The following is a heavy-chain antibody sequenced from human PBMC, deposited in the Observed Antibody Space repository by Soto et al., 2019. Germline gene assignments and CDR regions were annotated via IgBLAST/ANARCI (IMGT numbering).Heavy chain of an antibody. V-gene: IGHV3-11*06. CDR2: ISSSGDYT. CDR1: GFTFSDYY. Sequence: QVQLVESGGGLVKPGGSLRLSCAASGFTFSDYYMTWIRQAPGKGLEWVSYISSSGDYTNYADSVKGRFTISRDNAKNSLYLQMNNLRAEDTAVYYCARDPCRSCPNPQWAVATGRWFDPWGQGTLVTVSS. D-gene: IGHD6-19*01. J-gene: IGHJ5*02. CDR3: ARDPCRSCPNPQWAVATGRWFDP.